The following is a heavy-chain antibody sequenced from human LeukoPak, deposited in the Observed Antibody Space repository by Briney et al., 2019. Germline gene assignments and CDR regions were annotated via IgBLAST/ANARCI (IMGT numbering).Heavy chain of an antibody. Sequence: SETLSLTCTVSGGSISSNHWSCIRQPPGKGLEWIGYIYYSGSAHYNSSLKSRVTISVDTSKNQFSLKLTSLTAADTAVYYCARHSGSYPHYFDYWGQGTLVTVSS. CDR3: ARHSGSYPHYFDY. J-gene: IGHJ4*02. CDR2: IYYSGSA. D-gene: IGHD1-26*01. CDR1: GGSISSNH. V-gene: IGHV4-59*08.